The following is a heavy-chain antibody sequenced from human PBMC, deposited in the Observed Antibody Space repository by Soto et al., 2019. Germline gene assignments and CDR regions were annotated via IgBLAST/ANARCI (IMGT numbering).Heavy chain of an antibody. CDR3: ARVMAAMQNWLDP. D-gene: IGHD2-2*01. V-gene: IGHV4-30-4*01. CDR1: GGSISSIDYF. Sequence: SETLSLTCSVSGGSISSIDYFWSWIRQPPGKGLEWIGFIYHTGTTYYNPSLRSRVTVSIDTSKSQFSMKLNSVTAADTAVYYCARVMAAMQNWLDPWGQGTLVTVSS. J-gene: IGHJ5*02. CDR2: IYHTGTT.